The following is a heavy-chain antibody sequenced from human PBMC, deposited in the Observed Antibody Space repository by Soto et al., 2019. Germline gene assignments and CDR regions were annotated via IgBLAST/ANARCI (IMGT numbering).Heavy chain of an antibody. CDR3: ARGCLTSNCNRAFDI. D-gene: IGHD1-1*01. Sequence: SETLSLTCTVSGASVTGGSYYWSWIRQPPGKGLEWTGYIFYTGSTNYNPSLKSRVTISVAMSKNQFSLRLGSVTAADTAVYYCARGCLTSNCNRAFDIWGQGTMVT. J-gene: IGHJ3*02. CDR1: GASVTGGSYY. V-gene: IGHV4-61*01. CDR2: IFYTGST.